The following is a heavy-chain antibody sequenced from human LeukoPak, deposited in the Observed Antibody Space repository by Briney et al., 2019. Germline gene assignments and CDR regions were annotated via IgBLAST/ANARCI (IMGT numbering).Heavy chain of an antibody. Sequence: SVKVSCKAPGGTFSSNGISWVRQAPGQGLEWMGGIIPMFGTANYAQKFQGRVTITADQSTRTAYMDLSSLRSEDTAVYYCARDGDYGEIFEYWGQGTLVTVSS. CDR3: ARDGDYGEIFEY. J-gene: IGHJ4*02. D-gene: IGHD4-17*01. CDR2: IIPMFGTA. V-gene: IGHV1-69*13. CDR1: GGTFSSNG.